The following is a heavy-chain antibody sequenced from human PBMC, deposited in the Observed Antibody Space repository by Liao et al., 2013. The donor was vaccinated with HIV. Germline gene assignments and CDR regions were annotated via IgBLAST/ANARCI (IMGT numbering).Heavy chain of an antibody. V-gene: IGHV4-34*01. CDR2: INHSGST. CDR3: AESSKDAFDI. Sequence: QVQLQQWGAGLLKPSETLSLTCAVYGGSFSGYYWSWIRQPPGKGLEWIGEINHSGSTNYNPSLKSRVTISVDTSKNQFSLKLSSVTAADTAVYYCAESSKDAFDIWGQGDNGHRLF. J-gene: IGHJ3*02. CDR1: GGSFSGYY. D-gene: IGHD6-13*01.